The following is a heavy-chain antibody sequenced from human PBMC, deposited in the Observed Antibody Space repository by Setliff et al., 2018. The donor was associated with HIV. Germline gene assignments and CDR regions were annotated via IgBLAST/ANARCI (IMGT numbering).Heavy chain of an antibody. D-gene: IGHD4-17*01. Sequence: SETLSLTCDVFGGSFSGYYWSWIRQPPGKGLEWIGYIYYSGSTNYNPSLKSRVTISVDTSKNQFSLKLSAVTAADTAVYYCARVQMAYAAFDVWGQGTMVTVSS. CDR3: ARVQMAYAAFDV. CDR1: GGSFSGYY. V-gene: IGHV4-59*01. J-gene: IGHJ3*01. CDR2: IYYSGST.